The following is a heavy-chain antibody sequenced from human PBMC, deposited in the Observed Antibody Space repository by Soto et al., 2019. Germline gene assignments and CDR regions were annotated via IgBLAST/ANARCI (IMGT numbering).Heavy chain of an antibody. CDR3: ARGRRGYSYGYGHYYYMDV. CDR1: GGSFSGYY. V-gene: IGHV4-34*01. J-gene: IGHJ6*03. Sequence: SETLSLTCAVYGGSFSGYYWSWIRQPPGKGLEWIGEINHSGSTNYNPSLKSRVTISVDTSKNQFSLKLSSVTAADTAVYYCARGRRGYSYGYGHYYYMDVWGKGTTVTVSS. CDR2: INHSGST. D-gene: IGHD5-18*01.